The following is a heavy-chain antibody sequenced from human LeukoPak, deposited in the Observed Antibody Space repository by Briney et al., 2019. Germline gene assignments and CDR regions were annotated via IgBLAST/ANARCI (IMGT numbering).Heavy chain of an antibody. CDR1: GYSFSSFW. Sequence: ESLKISCKGSGYSFSSFWIAWVRQMPGKGLEWMGIIFPGDSDTRYRPSLQGQVTISVDKSIDTAFLQWSSLKASDSAIYYCARLTSFADLLTATRRSWFDPWGQGTLVTVSS. CDR2: IFPGDSDT. V-gene: IGHV5-51*01. CDR3: ARLTSFADLLTATRRSWFDP. D-gene: IGHD2-21*02. J-gene: IGHJ5*02.